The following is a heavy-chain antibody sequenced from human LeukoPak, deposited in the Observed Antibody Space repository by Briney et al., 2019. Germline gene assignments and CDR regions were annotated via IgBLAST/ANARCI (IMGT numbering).Heavy chain of an antibody. CDR3: AKRRGLELLYYYYMDV. D-gene: IGHD1-7*01. Sequence: GGSLRLSCAASGFIFSSYAMSWVRQAPGKGLEWVSAISGSGGSTYYADSVKGRFTISRDNSKNTLYLQMNSLRAEDTAVYYCAKRRGLELLYYYYMDVWGKGTTVTVSS. CDR2: ISGSGGST. CDR1: GFIFSSYA. V-gene: IGHV3-23*01. J-gene: IGHJ6*03.